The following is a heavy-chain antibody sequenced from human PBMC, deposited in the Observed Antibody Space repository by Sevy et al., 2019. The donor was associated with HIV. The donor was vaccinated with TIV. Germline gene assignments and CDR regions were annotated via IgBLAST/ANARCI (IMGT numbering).Heavy chain of an antibody. D-gene: IGHD3-22*01. CDR2: IKQDGSEK. CDR3: ARVFYYDSSTGAFDI. J-gene: IGHJ3*02. Sequence: GGSLRLSCAASGFTFSSYWMSWVRQAPGKGLEWVANIKQDGSEKYDVDSVKGRFTISRDNAKNSLYLQMNSLRAEDTAVYYCARVFYYDSSTGAFDIRGQGTMVTVSS. V-gene: IGHV3-7*03. CDR1: GFTFSSYW.